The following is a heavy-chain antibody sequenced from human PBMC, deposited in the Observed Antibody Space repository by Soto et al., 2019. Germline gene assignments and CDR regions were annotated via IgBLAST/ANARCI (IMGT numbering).Heavy chain of an antibody. CDR3: ARVLPGNVDIVATVADY. CDR2: INHSGST. J-gene: IGHJ4*02. CDR1: GGSFSGYY. D-gene: IGHD5-12*01. V-gene: IGHV4-34*01. Sequence: QVQLQQWGAGLLKPSETLSLTCAVYGGSFSGYYWGWIRQPPGKGLEWIGEINHSGSTNYNPSLKSRVTISVDTSKNQFSLKLSSVTAADTAVYYCARVLPGNVDIVATVADYWGQGTLVTVSS.